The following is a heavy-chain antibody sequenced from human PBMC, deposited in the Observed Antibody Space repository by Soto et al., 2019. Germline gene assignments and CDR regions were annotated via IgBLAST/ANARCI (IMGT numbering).Heavy chain of an antibody. J-gene: IGHJ4*02. D-gene: IGHD2-2*01. CDR1: GGTFSSYA. V-gene: IGHV1-69*01. CDR3: ATLDIVVVPAAATRPIFGDY. CDR2: IIPIFGTA. Sequence: QVQLVQSGAEVKKPGSSVKVSCKASGGTFSSYAISWVRQAPGQGLEWMGGIIPIFGTANYAQKFQGRVTITPDESTSTAYMELSSLRSEDTAVYYCATLDIVVVPAAATRPIFGDYWGQGTLVTVSS.